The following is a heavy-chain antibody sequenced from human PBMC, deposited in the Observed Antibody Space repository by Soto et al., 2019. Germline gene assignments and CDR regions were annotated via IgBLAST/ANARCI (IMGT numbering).Heavy chain of an antibody. CDR3: ARGQVVAAQQ. CDR1: GGSISSGGYS. D-gene: IGHD2-15*01. V-gene: IGHV4-30-2*01. J-gene: IGHJ4*02. CDR2: IYHSGST. Sequence: QLQLQESGSGLVKPSQTLSLTCAVSGGSISSGGYSWSWIRHPPGTGLEWIRYIYHSGSTYYNPSLKSRVTISVDRFKNQFSLKLSSVTAADTAVYYCARGQVVAAQQWGQGTLVTVSS.